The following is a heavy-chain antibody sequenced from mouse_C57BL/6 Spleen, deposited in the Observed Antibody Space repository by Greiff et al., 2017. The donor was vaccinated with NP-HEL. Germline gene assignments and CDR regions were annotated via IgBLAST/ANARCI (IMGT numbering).Heavy chain of an antibody. J-gene: IGHJ3*01. CDR2: ISDGGSYT. Sequence: EVQGVESGGGLVKPGGSLKLSCAASGFTFSSYAMSWVRQTPEKRLEWVATISDGGSYTYYPANVKGRFTISRDNAKNNLYLQMSHLKSEDTAMYYCARLYDYDAWFAYWGQGTLVTVSA. CDR1: GFTFSSYA. CDR3: ARLYDYDAWFAY. V-gene: IGHV5-4*01. D-gene: IGHD2-4*01.